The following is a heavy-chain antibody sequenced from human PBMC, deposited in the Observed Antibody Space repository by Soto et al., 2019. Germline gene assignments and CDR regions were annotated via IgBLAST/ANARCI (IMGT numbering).Heavy chain of an antibody. D-gene: IGHD6-13*01. CDR2: INHSGST. CDR3: ARGGQQLIRYYGMDV. J-gene: IGHJ6*02. V-gene: IGHV4-34*01. CDR1: GGSFSGYY. Sequence: SETLSLTCAVYGGSFSGYYWGWIRQPPGKGLEWIREINHSGSTNYNPSLKSRVTISVDTSKNQFSLKLSSVTAADTAVYYCARGGQQLIRYYGMDVWGQGTTVT.